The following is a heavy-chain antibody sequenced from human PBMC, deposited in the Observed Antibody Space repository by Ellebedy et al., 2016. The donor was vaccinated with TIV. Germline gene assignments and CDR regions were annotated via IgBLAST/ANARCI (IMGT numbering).Heavy chain of an antibody. V-gene: IGHV3-23*01. CDR2: ISGSGGGT. CDR1: GFTFSSYA. J-gene: IGHJ4*02. Sequence: GESLKISCAASGFTFSSYAMSWVRQAPGQGLEWVSAISGSGGGTYYADSVKGRFTMSRDNSKNTLYLQMNSLRAEDTAVYYCAKTAREYCSSTGCELDSWGQGTLVTVSS. CDR3: AKTAREYCSSTGCELDS. D-gene: IGHD2-2*01.